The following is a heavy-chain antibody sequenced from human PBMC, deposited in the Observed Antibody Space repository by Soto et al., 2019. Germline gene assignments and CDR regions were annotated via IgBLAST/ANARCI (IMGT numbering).Heavy chain of an antibody. D-gene: IGHD7-27*01. Sequence: QVQLLESGPGLVKPSQTLSLTCSVSGDSISNLDYFWAWIRQPPGQALEYIGYIYKSATTYYNPSFESRVAISVDTSKSKFSLNVTSVTAADTALYFCARGRYCLTGRCFPNWFDSWGQGALVTVSS. CDR2: IYKSATT. J-gene: IGHJ5*01. V-gene: IGHV4-30-4*01. CDR1: GDSISNLDYF. CDR3: ARGRYCLTGRCFPNWFDS.